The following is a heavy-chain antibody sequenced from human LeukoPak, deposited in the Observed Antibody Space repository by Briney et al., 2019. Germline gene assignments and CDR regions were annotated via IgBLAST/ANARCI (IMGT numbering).Heavy chain of an antibody. Sequence: SETLSLTCTVSSASITSSPYFWGWIRQPPGKGLEWIGYIYYSGSTNYNPSLKSRVTISVDTSKNQFSLKLSSVTAADTAVYYCARERYCSGGSCYKVDYWGQGTLVTVSS. D-gene: IGHD2-15*01. J-gene: IGHJ4*02. CDR2: IYYSGST. V-gene: IGHV4-61*05. CDR1: SASITSSPYF. CDR3: ARERYCSGGSCYKVDY.